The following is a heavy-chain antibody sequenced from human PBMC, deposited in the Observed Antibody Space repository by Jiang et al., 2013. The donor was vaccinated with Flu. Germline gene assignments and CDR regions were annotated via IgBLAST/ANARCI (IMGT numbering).Heavy chain of an antibody. D-gene: IGHD4-23*01. Sequence: GAEVKKPGSSVKVSCKASGGTFSSYTISWVRQAPGQGLEWMGRIIPILGIANYAQKFQGRVTITADKSTSTAYMELSSLRSEDTAVYYCAGSTTVAYGMDVWGQGTTVTVSS. CDR1: GGTFSSYT. J-gene: IGHJ6*02. CDR3: AGSTTVAYGMDV. CDR2: IIPILGIA. V-gene: IGHV1-69*02.